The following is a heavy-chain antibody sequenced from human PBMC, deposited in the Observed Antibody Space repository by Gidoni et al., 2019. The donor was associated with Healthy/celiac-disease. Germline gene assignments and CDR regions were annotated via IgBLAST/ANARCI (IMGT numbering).Heavy chain of an antibody. Sequence: EVQLVESGGGLVKPGGSLRLSCDASGFTFSSYSMNWVRQAPGKGLEWVSSISSSSSYIYYADSVKGRFTISRDNAKNSLYLQMNSLRAEDTAVYYCARPSASSSWYSHYFDYWGQGTLVTVSS. CDR2: ISSSSSYI. CDR3: ARPSASSSWYSHYFDY. J-gene: IGHJ4*02. V-gene: IGHV3-21*01. CDR1: GFTFSSYS. D-gene: IGHD6-13*01.